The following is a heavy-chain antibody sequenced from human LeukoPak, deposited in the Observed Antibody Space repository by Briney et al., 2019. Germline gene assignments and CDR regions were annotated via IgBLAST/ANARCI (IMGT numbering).Heavy chain of an antibody. CDR3: ARNRGYTYDYDSFDP. Sequence: GGSLRLSCAASGFTFSSYWMHWVRQAPGKGLECVAFITYDGSEMYYADSVKGRFTISRDNSRDTLYLQVNSLRGDDTAIYYCARNRGYTYDYDSFDPWGQGTLVTVSS. J-gene: IGHJ5*02. CDR1: GFTFSSYW. D-gene: IGHD5-18*01. V-gene: IGHV3-30*03. CDR2: ITYDGSEM.